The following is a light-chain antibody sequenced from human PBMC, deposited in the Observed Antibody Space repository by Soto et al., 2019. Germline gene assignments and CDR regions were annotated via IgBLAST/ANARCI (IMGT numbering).Light chain of an antibody. J-gene: IGKJ3*01. V-gene: IGKV2-28*01. Sequence: DIVMTQSPLSLPVTPGEPASISCRSSQSLLHSNGYNHLDWYLQKPGQSPQLLIYLGSNRASGVPDRFSGSGSGTDFTLKISRVEAEDVGVYYCTRRFTFGPGTKVDIK. CDR2: LGS. CDR1: QSLLHSNGYNH. CDR3: TRRFT.